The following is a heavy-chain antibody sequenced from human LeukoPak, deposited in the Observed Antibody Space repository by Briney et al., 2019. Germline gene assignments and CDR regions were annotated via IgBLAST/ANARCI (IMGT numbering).Heavy chain of an antibody. D-gene: IGHD1-26*01. J-gene: IGHJ4*02. Sequence: ASVKVSCKASGYTFTSYGISWVRQAPGQGLEWMGWINPNSGGTNYAQKFQGRVTMTRDTSISTAYMELSRLRSDDTAVYYCARVGATWSGDRYYFDYWGQGTLVTVSS. V-gene: IGHV1-2*02. CDR1: GYTFTSYG. CDR3: ARVGATWSGDRYYFDY. CDR2: INPNSGGT.